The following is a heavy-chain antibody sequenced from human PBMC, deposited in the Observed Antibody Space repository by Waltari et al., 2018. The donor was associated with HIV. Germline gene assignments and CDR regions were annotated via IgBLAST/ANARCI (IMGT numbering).Heavy chain of an antibody. D-gene: IGHD6-13*01. CDR1: GYTFTSYA. V-gene: IGHV1-3*01. CDR2: INAGNGNT. J-gene: IGHJ4*02. Sequence: QVQLVQSGAEVKKPGASVKVSCKASGYTFTSYAMHWVRQAPGQRLEWMGWINAGNGNTKYSQKFQGRVTITRDTSASTAYMELSSLRSEDTAVYYCARGGIAAAGTGLDYFDYWGQGTLVTVSS. CDR3: ARGGIAAAGTGLDYFDY.